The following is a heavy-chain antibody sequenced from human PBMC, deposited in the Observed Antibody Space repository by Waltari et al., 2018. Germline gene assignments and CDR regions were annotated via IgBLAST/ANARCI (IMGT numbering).Heavy chain of an antibody. Sequence: VQLVESGGGVVQPGRSLRLSCGASGFTSSSYVMHWVRQAPGKGLEWVAVISYDGSNKYYADSVKGRFTISRDNSKNTLYLQMNSLRAEDTAVYYCAKDEVGGSYYYWGQGTLVTVSS. J-gene: IGHJ4*02. V-gene: IGHV3-30*18. D-gene: IGHD1-26*01. CDR3: AKDEVGGSYYY. CDR2: ISYDGSNK. CDR1: GFTSSSYV.